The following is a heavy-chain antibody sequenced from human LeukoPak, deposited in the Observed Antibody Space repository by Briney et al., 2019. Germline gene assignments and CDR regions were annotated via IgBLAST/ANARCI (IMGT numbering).Heavy chain of an antibody. CDR2: ISWDGGST. D-gene: IGHD5-18*01. CDR1: GFTFDDYA. CDR3: AKGSLQLWTFDY. J-gene: IGHJ4*02. Sequence: GGSLRLSCAASGFTFDDYAMHWVRQAPGKGLEWVSLISWDGGSTYYADSVKGRFTISRDNSKNSLYLQMNSLRAEDTALYYCAKGSLQLWTFDYWGQGTLVTVSS. V-gene: IGHV3-43D*03.